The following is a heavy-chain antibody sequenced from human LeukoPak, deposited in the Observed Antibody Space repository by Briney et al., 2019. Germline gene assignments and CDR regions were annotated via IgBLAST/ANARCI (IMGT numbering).Heavy chain of an antibody. CDR1: GFTFSSYA. J-gene: IGHJ6*02. CDR3: ASDPTDCSSTSCYLYYYYYGMDV. V-gene: IGHV3-30-3*01. CDR2: ISYDGSNK. Sequence: GALRLYCAASGFTFSSYAMHWVRQAPGKGLEWVAVISYDGSNKYYADSVKGRFTISRDNSKNTLYLQMNSLRAEDTAVYYCASDPTDCSSTSCYLYYYYYGMDVWGQGTTVTVSS. D-gene: IGHD2-2*01.